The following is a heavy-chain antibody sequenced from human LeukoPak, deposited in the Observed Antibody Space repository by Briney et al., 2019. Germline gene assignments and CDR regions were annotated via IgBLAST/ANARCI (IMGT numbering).Heavy chain of an antibody. Sequence: GGSLRLSCAASGFTFSSHWMSWVRQAPGKGLEWVANIKQDGSEKYYVDSVKGRFTISRDNAKNSLYLQMNSLRAEDTAVYYCAMGMATIPYWGQGTLVTVSS. V-gene: IGHV3-7*01. CDR2: IKQDGSEK. CDR1: GFTFSSHW. J-gene: IGHJ4*02. CDR3: AMGMATIPY. D-gene: IGHD5-24*01.